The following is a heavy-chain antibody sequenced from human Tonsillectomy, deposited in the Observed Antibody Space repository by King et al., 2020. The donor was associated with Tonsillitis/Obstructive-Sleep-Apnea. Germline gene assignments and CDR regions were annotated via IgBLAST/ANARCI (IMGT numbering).Heavy chain of an antibody. CDR2: INHSGIT. CDR3: AGQNLWGYYFDY. V-gene: IGHV4-34*01. Sequence: VQLQQWGAGLLKPSETLSLTCAVYGGSFSGYIWTWIRQPPGRGLGWSGEINHSGITTYDPSLKSRVTISLDTSKNQFSLKLRSVTAADTAVYYCAGQNLWGYYFDYWGQGTPVTVSS. CDR1: GGSFSGYI. J-gene: IGHJ4*02. D-gene: IGHD7-27*01.